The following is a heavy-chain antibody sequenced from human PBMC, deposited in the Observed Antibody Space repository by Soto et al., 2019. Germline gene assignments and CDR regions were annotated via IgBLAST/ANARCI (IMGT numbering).Heavy chain of an antibody. Sequence: EVQLVESGGGLVQPGGSLRLSCAASGFDFTNSWMHWVRQAPGKGLVWVSHVNSDGSITTYVDSVKGRFTISRDNAKNTVYLQMNSLRVEDTALYYYTRDQAYGSAVWGQGTLVTVSS. V-gene: IGHV3-74*01. D-gene: IGHD2-21*01. J-gene: IGHJ4*02. CDR2: VNSDGSIT. CDR3: TRDQAYGSAV. CDR1: GFDFTNSW.